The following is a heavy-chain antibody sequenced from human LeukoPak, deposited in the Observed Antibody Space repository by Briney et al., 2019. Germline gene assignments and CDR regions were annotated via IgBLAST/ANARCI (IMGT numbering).Heavy chain of an antibody. CDR2: IIPIFGTA. CDR1: GGTFSSYA. D-gene: IGHD1-20*01. CDR3: ARGGKLYNWNWFDP. V-gene: IGHV1-69*13. J-gene: IGHJ5*02. Sequence: SVKVSCKASGGTFSSYAISWVRQAPGQGLEWMGGIIPIFGTANYAQKFQGRVTITADESTSTAYMELSSLRSEDTAVYYCARGGKLYNWNWFDPWGQGTLVTVSS.